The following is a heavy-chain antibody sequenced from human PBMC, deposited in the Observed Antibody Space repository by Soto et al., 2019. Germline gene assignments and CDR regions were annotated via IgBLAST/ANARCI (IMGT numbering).Heavy chain of an antibody. CDR1: GYTFTSYY. J-gene: IGHJ3*02. Sequence: ASVKVSCKASGYTFTSYYMHWVRQAPGQGLERMGIINPSGGSTSYAQKFQGRVTMTRDTSTSTVYMELSSLRSEDTAVYYCASLVAATHDAFDIWGQGTMVTVSS. D-gene: IGHD2-15*01. CDR2: INPSGGST. CDR3: ASLVAATHDAFDI. V-gene: IGHV1-46*03.